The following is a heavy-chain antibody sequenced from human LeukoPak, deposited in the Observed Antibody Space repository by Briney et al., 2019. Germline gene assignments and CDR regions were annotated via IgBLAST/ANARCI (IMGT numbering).Heavy chain of an antibody. J-gene: IGHJ4*02. CDR2: IRFDGSNQ. CDR3: ARWDQTYGLYY. D-gene: IGHD1-26*01. V-gene: IGHV3-30*02. CDR1: EFTFGDYG. Sequence: GGSLRLSCAASEFTFGDYGMHWVRQTPGKGLEWVTFIRFDGSNQYYADSVKGRFTISRDNSKNTLYLQMNSLRAEDTAVYYCARWDQTYGLYYWGQGTLVTASS.